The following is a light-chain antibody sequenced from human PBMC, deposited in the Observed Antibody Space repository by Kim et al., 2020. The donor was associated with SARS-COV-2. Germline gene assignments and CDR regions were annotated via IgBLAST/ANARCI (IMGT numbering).Light chain of an antibody. V-gene: IGLV3-21*04. CDR3: QVWDSSSDHRV. J-gene: IGLJ3*02. CDR1: NIGSKS. CDR2: YDS. Sequence: SYELTQPPSVSVAPGKTARITCGGNNIGSKSVHWYQQKPGQAPVLVIYYDSDRPSGIPERFSGSNSGNTATLTINRVEAGDEADDYCQVWDSSSDHRVFG.